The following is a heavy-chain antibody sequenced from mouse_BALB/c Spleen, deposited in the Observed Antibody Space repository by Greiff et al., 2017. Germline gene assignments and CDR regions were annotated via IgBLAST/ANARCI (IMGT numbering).Heavy chain of an antibody. J-gene: IGHJ3*01. D-gene: IGHD2-4*01. V-gene: IGHV5-4*02. CDR1: GFTFSDYY. CDR3: ARGYDYEFAY. Sequence: EVHLVESGGGLVKPGGSLKLSCAASGFTFSDYYMYWVRQTPEKRLEWVATISDGGSYTYYPDSVKGRFTISRDNAKNNLYLQMSSLKSEDTAMYYCARGYDYEFAYWGQGTLVTVSA. CDR2: ISDGGSYT.